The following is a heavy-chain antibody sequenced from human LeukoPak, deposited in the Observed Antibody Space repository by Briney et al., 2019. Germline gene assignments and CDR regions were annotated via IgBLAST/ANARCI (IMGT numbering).Heavy chain of an antibody. CDR3: AKSFGYSRSWFDY. D-gene: IGHD6-13*01. V-gene: IGHV3-23*01. CDR2: ISGNGGGT. CDR1: GFTLSSYV. J-gene: IGHJ4*02. Sequence: GGSLRLSCAASGFTLSSYVVSWGRQAPGKGLEWVSGISGNGGGTYYADSVKGRVTISRDNSKNTLYLQMNSLRAEDTAVYYCAKSFGYSRSWFDYWGQGTPVTVSS.